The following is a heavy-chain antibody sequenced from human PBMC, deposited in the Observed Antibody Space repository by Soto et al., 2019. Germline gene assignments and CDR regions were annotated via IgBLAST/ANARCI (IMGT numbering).Heavy chain of an antibody. CDR2: IYHSGNT. J-gene: IGHJ4*02. Sequence: PSETLSFTCTASAGSISSDDYYWSWILQPPGKGLEGIGYIYHSGNTYYSPSLKSRLTMSVDTSKKQLSLKLSSVTAADTAVYLCVRVLDDSGYYYSRPGLFAYWGQGILVT. D-gene: IGHD3-22*01. CDR1: AGSISSDDYY. CDR3: VRVLDDSGYYYSRPGLFAY. V-gene: IGHV4-30-4*02.